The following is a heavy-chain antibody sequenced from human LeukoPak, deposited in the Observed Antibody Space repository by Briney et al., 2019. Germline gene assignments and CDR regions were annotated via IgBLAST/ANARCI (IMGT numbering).Heavy chain of an antibody. CDR2: IWYDGSNK. J-gene: IGHJ3*02. D-gene: IGHD2-15*01. CDR3: ARSLVVHDAFDI. Sequence: GGSLRLSCAASGFTFSSYGMHWVRQAPGKGLEWVAVIWYDGSNKYYADSVKGRFTTSRDNSKNTLYLQMNSLRAEDTAVYYCARSLVVHDAFDIWGQGTMVTVSS. CDR1: GFTFSSYG. V-gene: IGHV3-33*01.